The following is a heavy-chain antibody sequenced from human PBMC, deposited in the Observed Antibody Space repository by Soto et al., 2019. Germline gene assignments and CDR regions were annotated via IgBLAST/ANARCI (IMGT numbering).Heavy chain of an antibody. J-gene: IGHJ4*02. Sequence: LRLSCSAPGFTFSNYAMSWFSQAPGKGLEWVAGISGSGGSIFYADSVKGRFTISRDNAQNTLYLQMNSLRAEDTAIYYCAKAEVFWSGYPPGGYYFDYWGQGTLVTVSS. CDR3: AKAEVFWSGYPPGGYYFDY. CDR2: ISGSGGSI. V-gene: IGHV3-23*01. D-gene: IGHD3-3*01. CDR1: GFTFSNYA.